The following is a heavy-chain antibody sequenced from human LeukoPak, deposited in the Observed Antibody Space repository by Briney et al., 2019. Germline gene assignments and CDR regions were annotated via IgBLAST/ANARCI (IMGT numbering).Heavy chain of an antibody. Sequence: TSETLSLTCTVSGGSISSYYWSWIRQPAGKGLEWIGRIYTSGSTNYNPSLKSRVTMSVDTSKNQFSLKLSSVTAADTAVYYCASGSFKSSWNSWGQGTLVTVSS. CDR2: IYTSGST. V-gene: IGHV4-4*07. CDR1: GGSISSYY. D-gene: IGHD6-13*01. J-gene: IGHJ4*02. CDR3: ASGSFKSSWNS.